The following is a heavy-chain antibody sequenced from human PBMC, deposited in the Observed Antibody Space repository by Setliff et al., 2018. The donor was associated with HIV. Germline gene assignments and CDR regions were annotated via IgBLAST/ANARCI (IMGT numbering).Heavy chain of an antibody. J-gene: IGHJ3*02. D-gene: IGHD6-6*01. CDR1: GGTLSGFAISYA. CDR3: ARDPGMIAARFTIDTFDI. V-gene: IGHV1-69*13. Sequence: SVKVSCKASGGTLSGFAISYAISWVRQAPGQGLEWMGGIIPIFGTADYAQKFQGRVTITADESSTTAYMDLSSLRSDDTAVYYCARDPGMIAARFTIDTFDIWGQGTMVTVSS. CDR2: IIPIFGTA.